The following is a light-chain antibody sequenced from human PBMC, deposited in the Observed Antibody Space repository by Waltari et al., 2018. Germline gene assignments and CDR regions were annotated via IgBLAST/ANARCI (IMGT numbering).Light chain of an antibody. CDR1: QSVHSNF. CDR3: QQYDSSLLVYT. Sequence: ETVLTQSPGTLSLSPGERATLSCRASQSVHSNFLAWYQQKPGQAPSLLSYSTSNRATGVPGRFSGSGSGTDFTLTITRLEPEDFAVYYCQQYDSSLLVYTFGQGTRLEIK. V-gene: IGKV3-20*01. J-gene: IGKJ2*01. CDR2: STS.